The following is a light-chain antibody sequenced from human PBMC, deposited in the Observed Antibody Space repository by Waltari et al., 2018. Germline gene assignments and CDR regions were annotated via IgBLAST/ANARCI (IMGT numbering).Light chain of an antibody. J-gene: IGKJ2*01. CDR2: LGS. Sequence: DIVVTQSPLSLPVTPGEPASISCRSSQSLLHSNGYKYLDWYLQRPGQSPQLLIYLGSNRASGVPDRFSGSGSGTDFTLKISRVEAEDIGVYYCMQALQTPYTFGQGTQLDIK. CDR3: MQALQTPYT. CDR1: QSLLHSNGYKY. V-gene: IGKV2-28*01.